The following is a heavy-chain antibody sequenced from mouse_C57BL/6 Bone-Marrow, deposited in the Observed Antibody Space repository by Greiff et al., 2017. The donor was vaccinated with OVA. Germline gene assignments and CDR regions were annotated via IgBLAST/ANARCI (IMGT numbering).Heavy chain of an antibody. Sequence: EVHLVESGGDLVKPGGSLKLSCAASGFTFSSYGMSWVRQTPDKRLEWVATISSGGSYTYYPDRVKGRFTISRDNAKNTLYLQMSSLKSEDTAMYYCARHAPIYYDFMDYWGQGTSVTVSS. D-gene: IGHD2-4*01. CDR2: ISSGGSYT. CDR3: ARHAPIYYDFMDY. J-gene: IGHJ4*01. CDR1: GFTFSSYG. V-gene: IGHV5-6*01.